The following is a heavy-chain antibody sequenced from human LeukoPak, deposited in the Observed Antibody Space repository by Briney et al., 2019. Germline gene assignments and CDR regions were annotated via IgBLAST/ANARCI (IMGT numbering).Heavy chain of an antibody. V-gene: IGHV4-59*01. Sequence: TSETLSLTCAVYGGSFSGYYWSWIRQPPGKGLEWIGYIYYSGYTTYSPSLRSRVTISVDTSKNQFSLKLSSVTAADTAVYYCARETSQKGAHYMDVWGKGTTITISS. CDR2: IYYSGYT. CDR1: GGSFSGYY. D-gene: IGHD3-16*01. CDR3: ARETSQKGAHYMDV. J-gene: IGHJ6*03.